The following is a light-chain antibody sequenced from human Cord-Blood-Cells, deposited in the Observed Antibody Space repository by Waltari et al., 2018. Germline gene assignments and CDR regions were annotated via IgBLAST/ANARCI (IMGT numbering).Light chain of an antibody. Sequence: DIQMTQSPSSLSASVEDRVTITCRASQSISSYLNWYQQKPGKAPKLLIYAASSLQSGVPSRFSGSGSGTEFTLTISSLQPEDFATYYCQQSYSTPRLTFGGGTKVEIK. CDR2: AAS. J-gene: IGKJ4*01. V-gene: IGKV1-39*01. CDR3: QQSYSTPRLT. CDR1: QSISSY.